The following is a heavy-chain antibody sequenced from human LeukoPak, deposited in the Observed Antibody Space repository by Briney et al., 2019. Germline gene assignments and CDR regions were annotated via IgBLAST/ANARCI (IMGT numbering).Heavy chain of an antibody. Sequence: ASVKVSCKASGYTFTGYYMYWMRQAPGQGLEWMGWINTNSGGTNYAQKFQGRVTMTRDTSISTAYMELSRLRSDDTAVYYCARDSRFGEYHFDYWGQGTLLTVSS. D-gene: IGHD3-10*01. V-gene: IGHV1-2*02. CDR2: INTNSGGT. CDR3: ARDSRFGEYHFDY. J-gene: IGHJ4*02. CDR1: GYTFTGYY.